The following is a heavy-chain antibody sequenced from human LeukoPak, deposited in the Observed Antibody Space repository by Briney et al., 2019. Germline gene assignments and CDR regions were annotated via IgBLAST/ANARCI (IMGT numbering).Heavy chain of an antibody. J-gene: IGHJ4*02. Sequence: PGGSLRLSCAASAFTFSSYGMHWVRQAPGKGLEWVAVIWYDGSNKYYADSVKGRFTISRDNSKNTLYLQMNSLRAEDTAVYYCAKGRFLEWYIDYWGQGTLVTVSS. CDR1: AFTFSSYG. CDR2: IWYDGSNK. CDR3: AKGRFLEWYIDY. V-gene: IGHV3-33*06. D-gene: IGHD3-3*01.